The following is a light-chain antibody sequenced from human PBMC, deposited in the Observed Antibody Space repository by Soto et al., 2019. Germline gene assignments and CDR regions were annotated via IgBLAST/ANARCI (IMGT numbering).Light chain of an antibody. CDR1: SSDVGGFDF. J-gene: IGLJ1*01. CDR3: TSYTSTTTYV. V-gene: IGLV2-14*01. Sequence: LTQPASVSGSPGQSITISCTGTSSDVGGFDFVSWFQRRPGKAPRLIIYEVSNRPSGVSNRFSGSKSGNTASLTISGLQAEDEADYYCTSYTSTTTYVFGTGTKLTVL. CDR2: EVS.